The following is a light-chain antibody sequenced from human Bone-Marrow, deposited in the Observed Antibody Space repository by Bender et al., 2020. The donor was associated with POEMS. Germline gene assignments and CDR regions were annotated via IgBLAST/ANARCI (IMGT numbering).Light chain of an antibody. V-gene: IGLV3-21*02. CDR3: QVWDSSAAF. J-gene: IGLJ1*01. CDR1: NIGGKD. CDR2: DDS. Sequence: YVLAQPPSVSAAPGQTATITCGGDNIGGKDVHWYQHRAGQAPVVVVYDDSDRPPVIPERFSGSNSGSTATLTITRVESGDEADYYCQVWDSSAAFFGPGTRVTVL.